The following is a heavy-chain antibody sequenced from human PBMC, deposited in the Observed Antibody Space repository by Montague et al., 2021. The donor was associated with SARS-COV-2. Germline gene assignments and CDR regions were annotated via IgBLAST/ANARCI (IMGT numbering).Heavy chain of an antibody. Sequence: SETLSLTCTVSGGSIGGTNYYWDWIRQSPGKGLEWIGNIFQSGGISYNPSLKSRVTISVATSSNQFSLRPGSVTAADTAVYFCAGHLPHSPSGNYLVPDGFDXWGPGTMVTVSS. D-gene: IGHD3-10*01. CDR3: AGHLPHSPSGNYLVPDGFDX. CDR2: IFQSGGI. J-gene: IGHJ3*02. CDR1: GGSIGGTNYY. V-gene: IGHV4-39*01.